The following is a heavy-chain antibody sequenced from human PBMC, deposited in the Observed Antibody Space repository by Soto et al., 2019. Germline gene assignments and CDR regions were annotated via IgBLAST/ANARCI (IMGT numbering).Heavy chain of an antibody. V-gene: IGHV1-8*01. CDR1: GYTFTSYD. Sequence: QVHLVQSGAEVRKPGASVKVSCKASGYTFTSYDINWVRQATGQGLEWMGWMNPNSGNTAYAQKFQGRVTMTRNTSISTAHRELSSLRSEDAAVYYCVRERTRGFDPWGQGTLVTVSS. CDR2: MNPNSGNT. CDR3: VRERTRGFDP. J-gene: IGHJ5*02.